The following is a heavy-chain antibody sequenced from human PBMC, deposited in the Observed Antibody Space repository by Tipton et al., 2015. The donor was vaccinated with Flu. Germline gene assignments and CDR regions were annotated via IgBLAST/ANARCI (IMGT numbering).Heavy chain of an antibody. CDR3: ARRDYSNYVSEPKNWFDP. V-gene: IGHV4-61*02. Sequence: LSLTCTVSGGSVRSGDYYWSWIRQPAGKGLDWIARIYIGTTTKYNPSLKSRVTISVDPSKNQFSLRLSSVTAADTAVYYCARRDYSNYVSEPKNWFDPWGQGILVTVSS. CDR1: GGSVRSGDYY. J-gene: IGHJ5*01. CDR2: IYIGTTT. D-gene: IGHD4-11*01.